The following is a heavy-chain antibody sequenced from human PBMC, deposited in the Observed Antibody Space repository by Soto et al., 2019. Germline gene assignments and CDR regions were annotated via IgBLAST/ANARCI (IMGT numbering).Heavy chain of an antibody. D-gene: IGHD3-22*01. CDR2: ISGSGGST. Sequence: GSLRLSCAASGFTLSSYAMSWVRQAAGKGLEWVSAISGSGGSTYYADSVKGRFTTSRDNSKNTLYLQMNSLIAEDTAVYYCALFAYPYYNDSSGYEALDYWGQGTLVTVSS. CDR1: GFTLSSYA. V-gene: IGHV3-23*01. J-gene: IGHJ4*02. CDR3: ALFAYPYYNDSSGYEALDY.